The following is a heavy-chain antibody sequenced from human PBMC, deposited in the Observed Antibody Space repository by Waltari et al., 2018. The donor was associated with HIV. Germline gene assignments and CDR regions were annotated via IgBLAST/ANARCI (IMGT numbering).Heavy chain of an antibody. CDR3: ARHKIATTGIAYFDY. Sequence: LQLQESGPGLVKPSETLSLTRTFSGGSISTSRYYWGWIRQPPGKGLEWIGSIYYSGRSYYNPSLKSRGAISGDTSKNTFSLKLSSVTAADRAVYYCARHKIATTGIAYFDYWGQGTLVTVSS. D-gene: IGHD1-1*01. CDR1: GGSISTSRYY. V-gene: IGHV4-39*01. CDR2: IYYSGRS. J-gene: IGHJ4*02.